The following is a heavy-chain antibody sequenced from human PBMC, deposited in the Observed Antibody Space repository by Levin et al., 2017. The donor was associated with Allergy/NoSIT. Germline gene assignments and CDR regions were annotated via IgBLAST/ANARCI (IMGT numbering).Heavy chain of an antibody. D-gene: IGHD2-2*01. J-gene: IGHJ4*02. Sequence: QTGGSLRLSCAASGFTFSALWMHWVRQAPGKGLVWVSHINSDGGNTNYADSVKGRFTISRDNAKNTLYLQMNTLRAEDTAVYYCVRGACSSTSCLDSWGQGTLVTVSS. CDR3: VRGACSSTSCLDS. V-gene: IGHV3-74*01. CDR2: INSDGGNT. CDR1: GFTFSALW.